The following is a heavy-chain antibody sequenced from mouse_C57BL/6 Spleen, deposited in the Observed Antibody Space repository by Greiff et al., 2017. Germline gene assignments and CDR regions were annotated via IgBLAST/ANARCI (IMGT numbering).Heavy chain of an antibody. CDR1: GFTFSSYA. V-gene: IGHV5-4*01. CDR3: ARDRGSPYYAMDY. D-gene: IGHD3-1*01. Sequence: EVQRVESGGGLVKPGGSLKLSCAASGFTFSSYAMSWVRQTPEKRLEWVATISDGGSYTYYPDNVKGRFTISRDNAKNNLYLQMSHLKSEDTAMYYCARDRGSPYYAMDYWGQGTSVTVSS. CDR2: ISDGGSYT. J-gene: IGHJ4*01.